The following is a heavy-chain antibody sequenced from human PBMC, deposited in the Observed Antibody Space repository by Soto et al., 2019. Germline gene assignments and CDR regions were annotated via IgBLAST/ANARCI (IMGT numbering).Heavy chain of an antibody. V-gene: IGHV4-31*03. CDR1: GGSISSGGYY. CDR3: ASGRFDEVEGYCSSTSCSIHFDY. CDR2: IYYSGST. D-gene: IGHD2-2*01. Sequence: PSETLSLTCSVSGGSISSGGYYWSWIRQHPGKGLEWIGYIYYSGSTYYNPSLKSRVSISVDTSKNQFSLKLSSVTAADTDIYYCASGRFDEVEGYCSSTSCSIHFDYWGQGITVTVSS. J-gene: IGHJ4*02.